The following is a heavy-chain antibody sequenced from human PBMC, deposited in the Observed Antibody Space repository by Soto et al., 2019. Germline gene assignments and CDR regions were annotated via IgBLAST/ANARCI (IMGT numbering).Heavy chain of an antibody. V-gene: IGHV4-34*01. CDR1: GGSFSGYY. Sequence: SETLSLTCAVYGGSFSGYYWSWIRQPPGKGLEWIGEINHSGSTNYNPSLKSRVTISVDTSKNQFSLKLRSVTAADTAVYYCARGTSITFGGVIATADAFDIWGQGTMVTVSS. CDR2: INHSGST. J-gene: IGHJ3*02. CDR3: ARGTSITFGGVIATADAFDI. D-gene: IGHD3-16*02.